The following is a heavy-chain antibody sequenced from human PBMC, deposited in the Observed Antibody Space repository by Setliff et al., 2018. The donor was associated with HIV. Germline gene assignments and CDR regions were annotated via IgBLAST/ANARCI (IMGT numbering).Heavy chain of an antibody. CDR1: VFTLTGHS. J-gene: IGHJ5*02. Sequence: SVQVSRKDSVFTLTGHSLQWVRQTRGQRLEWIGWIVVGSGNTNYAQHFQGRVTIWRDISTRTVFMELKSLTVDDSAVYYCAAGFRYLDVSWYGGWFAPRGQGTVVIVPQ. CDR3: AAGFRYLDVSWYGGWFAP. CDR2: IVVGSGNT. D-gene: IGHD6-13*01. V-gene: IGHV1-58*01.